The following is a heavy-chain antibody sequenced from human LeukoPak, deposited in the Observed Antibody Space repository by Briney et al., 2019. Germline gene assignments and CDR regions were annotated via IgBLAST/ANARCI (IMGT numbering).Heavy chain of an antibody. D-gene: IGHD2-2*01. CDR2: INPNSGGT. J-gene: IGHJ4*02. V-gene: IGHV1-2*06. Sequence: ASVKVSCKDSGYTFSDYYMYWVRQAPGQGLEWMGRINPNSGGTNYAQKFQGRVTMTRDTSISTAYMELSRLRSDDTAVYYCAREEASNTSFDCWGQGTLVTVSS. CDR1: GYTFSDYY. CDR3: AREEASNTSFDC.